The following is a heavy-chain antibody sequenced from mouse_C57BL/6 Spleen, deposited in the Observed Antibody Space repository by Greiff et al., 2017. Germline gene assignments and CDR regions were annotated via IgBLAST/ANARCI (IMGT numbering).Heavy chain of an antibody. V-gene: IGHV5-4*01. CDR1: GFTFSSYA. CDR3: ARGSGSFDY. CDR2: ISDGGSYT. D-gene: IGHD6-1*01. Sequence: EVQLQESGGGLVKPGGSLKLSCAASGFTFSSYAMSWVRQTPEKRLEWVATISDGGSYTYYPDNVKGRFTISRDNAKNNLYLQMSHLKSEDTAMYYCARGSGSFDYWGQGTTLTVSS. J-gene: IGHJ2*01.